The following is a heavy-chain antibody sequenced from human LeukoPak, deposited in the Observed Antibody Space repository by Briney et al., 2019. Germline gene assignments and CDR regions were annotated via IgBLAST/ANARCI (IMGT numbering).Heavy chain of an antibody. CDR1: GFTFSSYS. CDR2: IKQDGSEK. D-gene: IGHD6-19*01. CDR3: ARRVSGWNWFDP. J-gene: IGHJ5*02. Sequence: GGSLRLSCAASGFTFSSYSMNWVRQAPGKGLEWVANIKQDGSEKYYVDSVKGRFTISRDNAKNSLCLQMNSLRAEDTAVYYCARRVSGWNWFDPWGQGTLVTVSS. V-gene: IGHV3-7*01.